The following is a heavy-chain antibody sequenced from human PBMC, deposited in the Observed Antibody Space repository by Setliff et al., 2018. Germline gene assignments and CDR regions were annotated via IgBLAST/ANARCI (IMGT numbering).Heavy chain of an antibody. J-gene: IGHJ4*02. CDR2: MNPNTGGT. CDR3: ARAVSGYDYHYFDK. CDR1: GDTFTAYY. Sequence: ASVKVSCKTSGDTFTAYYMHWVRQATGQGLEWMGWMNPNTGGTTYAQAFQARITMTRDTSISTADMELSRLTSDDSAVYYCARAVSGYDYHYFDKWGQGTLVTVSS. D-gene: IGHD5-12*01. V-gene: IGHV1-2*02.